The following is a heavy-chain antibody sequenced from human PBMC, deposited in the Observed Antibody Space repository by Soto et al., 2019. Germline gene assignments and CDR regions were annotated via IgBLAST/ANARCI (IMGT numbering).Heavy chain of an antibody. CDR3: ARLPSRHLVDY. CDR2: MFYGVST. V-gene: IGHV4-39*01. J-gene: IGHJ4*02. D-gene: IGHD3-3*02. CDR1: GSSINSSGYY. Sequence: KPSETLSLTCTASGSSINSSGYYWGWIRQPPGKGLEWIGSMFYGVSTYYSPSLKSRVTVSVDTSKNQFSLNLRSVTAADTAVYYCARLPSRHLVDYWGQGTLVTVSS.